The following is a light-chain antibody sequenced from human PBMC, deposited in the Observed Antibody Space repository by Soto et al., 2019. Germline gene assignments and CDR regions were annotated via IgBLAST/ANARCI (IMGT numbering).Light chain of an antibody. CDR1: QFLLHSNGYNY. CDR3: MQPLQSWT. Sequence: DIVRTPSQLSLPATPGEPASISFMPSQFLLHSNGYNYLDWYLQKPGQSPQLLIYLGSNRASGVPDRFSGSGSGTDFTLKISRVEAEDVGVYYCMQPLQSWTFGQGTKVDIK. V-gene: IGKV2-28*01. J-gene: IGKJ1*01. CDR2: LGS.